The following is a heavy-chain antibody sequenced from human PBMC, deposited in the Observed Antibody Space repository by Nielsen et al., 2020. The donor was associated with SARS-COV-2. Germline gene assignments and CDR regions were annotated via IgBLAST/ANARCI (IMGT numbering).Heavy chain of an antibody. CDR1: GDSISSDDYY. J-gene: IGHJ5*02. CDR2: SYYSGST. CDR3: ASSSSWYGWFDP. D-gene: IGHD6-13*01. Sequence: SETLSLTCTISGDSISSDDYYWNWIRQPPGKGLEWIGYSYYSGSTYYNPSLKSRVTISIDTSKNQLSLRVKSVTAADTAVYYCASSSSWYGWFDPWGQGILVTVSS. V-gene: IGHV4-30-4*01.